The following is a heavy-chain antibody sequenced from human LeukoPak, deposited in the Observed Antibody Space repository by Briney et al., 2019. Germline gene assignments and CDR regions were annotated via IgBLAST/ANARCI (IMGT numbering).Heavy chain of an antibody. V-gene: IGHV3-23*01. CDR3: AREPIAVAGTFDY. Sequence: GGTLRLSCAASGFTFSSYGMSWVRQAPGKGLEWVSAISGSGGSTYYADSVKGRFTISRDNAKNSLYLQMNSLRAEDTAVYYCAREPIAVAGTFDYWGQGTLVTVSS. CDR2: ISGSGGST. D-gene: IGHD6-19*01. CDR1: GFTFSSYG. J-gene: IGHJ4*02.